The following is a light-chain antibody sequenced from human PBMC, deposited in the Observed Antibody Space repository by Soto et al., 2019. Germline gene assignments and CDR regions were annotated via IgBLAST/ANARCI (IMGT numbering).Light chain of an antibody. CDR1: QSVSSY. J-gene: IGKJ1*01. CDR3: QQDYNLPRT. CDR2: GAS. V-gene: IGKV3D-7*01. Sequence: IVLTQSPATLSLSPGEGATLSCRASQSVSSYLAWYQQKPGQAPRLLIYGASTRATSIPARFSGSGSGTDFTLTISSLQPEDFAVYYCQQDYNLPRTFGQGTKVDIK.